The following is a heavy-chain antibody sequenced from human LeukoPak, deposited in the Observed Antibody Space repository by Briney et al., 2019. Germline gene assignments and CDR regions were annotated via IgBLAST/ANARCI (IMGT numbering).Heavy chain of an antibody. CDR1: GFPFSSYS. CDR2: ISSSSSYI. D-gene: IGHD2-2*01. V-gene: IGHV3-21*01. Sequence: PGGSLRLSCAASGFPFSSYSMNWVRQAPGKGLEWVSSISSSSSYIYYADSVKGRFTISRDNAKNSLYLQMNSLRAEDTAVYYCARDAYCSSTSCDDYWGQGTLVTVSS. CDR3: ARDAYCSSTSCDDY. J-gene: IGHJ4*02.